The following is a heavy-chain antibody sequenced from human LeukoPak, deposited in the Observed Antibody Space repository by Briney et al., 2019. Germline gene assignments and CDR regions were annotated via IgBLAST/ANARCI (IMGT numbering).Heavy chain of an antibody. D-gene: IGHD3-22*01. CDR2: IYTSGST. J-gene: IGHJ5*02. CDR1: GGSISSGSYY. V-gene: IGHV4-61*02. CDR3: ARGRLPNRYYDSSGYYAS. Sequence: KSSETLSLTCTVSGGSISSGSYYWSWIRQPAGKGLEWIGRIYTSGSTNYNPSLKSRVTISVDTSKNQFSLKLSSVTAADTAVYYCARGRLPNRYYDSSGYYASWGQGTLVTVSS.